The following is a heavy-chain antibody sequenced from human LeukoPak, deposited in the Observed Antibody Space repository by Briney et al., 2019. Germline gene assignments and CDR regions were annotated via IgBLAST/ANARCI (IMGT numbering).Heavy chain of an antibody. CDR3: AKDARIAGDAFDI. CDR2: ISGSGGSK. J-gene: IGHJ3*02. CDR1: AFTFSSYA. Sequence: PGGSLRLSCAASAFTFSSYAMSWVRQAPGEGLEWVSAISGSGGSKYYADSVKGRFTISRDNYKNTLYLKMNSLRAEDTAVYYCAKDARIAGDAFDIWGQGTMVTVSS. V-gene: IGHV3-23*01. D-gene: IGHD6-13*01.